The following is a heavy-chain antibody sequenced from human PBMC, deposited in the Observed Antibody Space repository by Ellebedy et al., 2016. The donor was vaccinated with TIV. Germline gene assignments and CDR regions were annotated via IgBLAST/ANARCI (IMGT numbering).Heavy chain of an antibody. J-gene: IGHJ5*02. V-gene: IGHV1-18*01. CDR1: GYSFTSYG. CDR2: ISGYNGET. CDR3: ARVRSGSYIP. Sequence: ASVKVSXXASGYSFTSYGLSWVRQAPGQGLEWMGWISGYNGETKYAQKVKGRVTMTTDTSTSTVYMELRSLRSDDTAVYYCARVRSGSYIPWGQGTLVTVSS. D-gene: IGHD1-26*01.